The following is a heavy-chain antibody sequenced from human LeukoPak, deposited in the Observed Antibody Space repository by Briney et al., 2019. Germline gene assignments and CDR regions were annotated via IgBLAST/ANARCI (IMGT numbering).Heavy chain of an antibody. CDR1: GYTFTSYG. Sequence: ASVKVSCKASGYTFTSYGISWVRQAPGQGLEWMGWISAYNGNTNYAQKLQGRVTMTTDTSTSTAYMELRSLRSDDTAVYYCARRVVVVVWSTYYYYMGVWGKGTTVTVSS. CDR2: ISAYNGNT. J-gene: IGHJ6*03. D-gene: IGHD2-15*01. CDR3: ARRVVVVVWSTYYYYMGV. V-gene: IGHV1-18*01.